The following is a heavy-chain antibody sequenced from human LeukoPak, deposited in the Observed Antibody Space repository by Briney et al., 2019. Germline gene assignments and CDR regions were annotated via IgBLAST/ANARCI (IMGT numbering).Heavy chain of an antibody. CDR2: IRSKAYGGTT. D-gene: IGHD3-16*01. V-gene: IGHV3-49*04. J-gene: IGHJ4*02. CDR3: TRRLFRKIDY. CDR1: GFTFGDYA. Sequence: PGGSLRLSCTASGFTFGDYAMSWVRQAPGKGLEWVGFIRSKAYGGTTEYAASVKGRFTISRDDSKSIAYLQMDSLKTEDTAVYYCTRRLFRKIDYWGQGTLVTVSS.